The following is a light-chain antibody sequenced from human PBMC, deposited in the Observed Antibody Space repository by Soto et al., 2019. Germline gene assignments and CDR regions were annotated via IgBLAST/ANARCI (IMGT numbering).Light chain of an antibody. V-gene: IGKV1-5*01. CDR1: QSISSW. J-gene: IGKJ4*01. CDR2: DAS. CDR3: QQYNSYPLT. Sequence: DIQMTQSPSTLSASVGDRVTITCRASQSISSWLAWYQQKPGKAPKLLIYDASTLESGVPSRFSGSGSRTEFTLTISSLQPDDFAAYYCQQYNSYPLTFGGGTKVEIK.